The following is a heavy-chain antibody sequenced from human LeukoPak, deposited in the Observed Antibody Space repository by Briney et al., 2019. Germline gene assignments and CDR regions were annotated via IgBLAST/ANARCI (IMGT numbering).Heavy chain of an antibody. Sequence: GGSLRLSCAASGFTFDDYGMSWVRQAPGKGLEWVANIKQDGSEKYYVDSVKGRFTISRDNAKNSLYLQMNSLRAEDTAVYYCARFWSGYYYYFDYWGQGTLVTVSS. V-gene: IGHV3-7*01. CDR3: ARFWSGYYYYFDY. CDR1: GFTFDDYG. D-gene: IGHD3-3*01. CDR2: IKQDGSEK. J-gene: IGHJ4*02.